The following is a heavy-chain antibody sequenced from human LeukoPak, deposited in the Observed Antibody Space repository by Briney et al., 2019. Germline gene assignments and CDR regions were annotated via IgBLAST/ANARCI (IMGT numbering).Heavy chain of an antibody. Sequence: SETLSLTCTVSGGSISSYYWSWIRQPPGKGLEWIGYIYYSGSTNYNPSLKSRVTISVDTSKNQFSLKLSSVTAADTAVYYCARDSYGDPGSFDYWGQGTLVTASS. J-gene: IGHJ4*02. V-gene: IGHV4-59*01. CDR2: IYYSGST. CDR3: ARDSYGDPGSFDY. D-gene: IGHD4-17*01. CDR1: GGSISSYY.